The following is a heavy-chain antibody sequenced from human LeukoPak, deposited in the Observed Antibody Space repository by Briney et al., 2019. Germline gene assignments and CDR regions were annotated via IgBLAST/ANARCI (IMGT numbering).Heavy chain of an antibody. D-gene: IGHD3-3*01. CDR3: SRACLLYYDFWSGYSDYYYMDV. J-gene: IGHJ6*03. Sequence: GRSLRLSCTASGFTIGSYAMSWVRQAPGKGLEWVGFIRSKAYGGTTEYAASVKGRFTISRDDSKSIAYLQTNSLKTEDTAVYYFSRACLLYYDFWSGYSDYYYMDVWGKGTTVTVSS. CDR1: GFTIGSYA. CDR2: IRSKAYGGTT. V-gene: IGHV3-49*04.